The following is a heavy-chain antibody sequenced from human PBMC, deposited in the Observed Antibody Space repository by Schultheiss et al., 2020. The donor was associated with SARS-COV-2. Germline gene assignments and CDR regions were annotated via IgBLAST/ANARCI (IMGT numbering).Heavy chain of an antibody. V-gene: IGHV3-15*01. CDR2: IKSKSDGGTT. CDR1: GFTFSSYA. CDR3: TTDEGAFNI. J-gene: IGHJ3*02. Sequence: GESLKISCAASGFTFSSYAMSWVRQAPGKGLEWVGRIKSKSDGGTTEYAAFVKGRFTISRDDSKNTLYLQMNSLKTEDTAVYYCTTDEGAFNIWGQGTMVTVSS.